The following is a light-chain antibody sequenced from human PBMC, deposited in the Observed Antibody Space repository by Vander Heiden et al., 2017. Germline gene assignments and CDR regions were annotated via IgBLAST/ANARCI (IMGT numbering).Light chain of an antibody. CDR3: QQYGSSPPGT. V-gene: IGKV3-20*01. Sequence: EIVLTQSPGTLSLSPGERATLSCRASQSVSSSYLAWYQQKPGQAPRLLIYGASSRATGIPDFTLTISRLEPEDFAVYYCQQYGSSPPGTFGGGTKVEIK. CDR2: GAS. J-gene: IGKJ4*01. CDR1: QSVSSSY.